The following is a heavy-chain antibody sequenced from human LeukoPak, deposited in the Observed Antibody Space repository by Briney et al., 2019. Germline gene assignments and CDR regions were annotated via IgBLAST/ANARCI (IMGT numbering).Heavy chain of an antibody. CDR3: AREVSEGYDF. CDR1: GFTFSGYS. Sequence: GGSLRLSCTASGFTFSGYSMNWIRQAPGKGLEWVSSFGTRSTSIYHAGSVKGRFAISRDNAKNSLYLQMNSLRAEDTAVYYCAREVSEGYDFWGQGTLVTVSS. D-gene: IGHD5-24*01. CDR2: FGTRSTSI. J-gene: IGHJ4*02. V-gene: IGHV3-21*01.